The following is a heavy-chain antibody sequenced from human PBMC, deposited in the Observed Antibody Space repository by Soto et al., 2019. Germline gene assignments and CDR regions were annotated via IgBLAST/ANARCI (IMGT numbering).Heavy chain of an antibody. D-gene: IGHD5-12*01. CDR3: ARAGLATSNYYYYYMDV. CDR2: INPNSGGT. J-gene: IGHJ6*03. CDR1: GYTFTGYY. Sequence: GASVKVSCKASGYTFTGYYMHWVRQAPGQGLEWMGWINPNSGGTNYAQKFQGWVTMTRDTSISTAYMELSRLRSDDTAVYYCARAGLATSNYYYYYMDVWGKGTTVTVSS. V-gene: IGHV1-2*04.